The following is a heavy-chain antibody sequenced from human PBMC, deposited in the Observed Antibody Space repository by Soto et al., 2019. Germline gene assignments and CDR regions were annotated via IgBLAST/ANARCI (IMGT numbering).Heavy chain of an antibody. Sequence: GESLKISCKGSGYSFTSYWIGWVRQMPGKGLEWMGIIYPGDSDTRYSPSFQGQVTISADKSISTAYLQWSSLKASDTAMYYCARIGGFRGSSSLGPKYYYYGMDVWGQGTTVTVSS. D-gene: IGHD6-6*01. CDR3: ARIGGFRGSSSLGPKYYYYGMDV. J-gene: IGHJ6*02. V-gene: IGHV5-51*01. CDR2: IYPGDSDT. CDR1: GYSFTSYW.